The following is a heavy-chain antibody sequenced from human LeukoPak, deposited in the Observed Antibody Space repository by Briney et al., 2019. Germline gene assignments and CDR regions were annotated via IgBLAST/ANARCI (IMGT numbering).Heavy chain of an antibody. D-gene: IGHD3-3*01. Sequence: KASETLSLTCTVSGGSISSSSYYWNWIRQPPGKGLEWIGCVYYSGGTNYSPSLKSRVTISVDTSQSQLSLKVTSVTAADTAVYYCARRYDFWSDSPPDVFDIWGQGTMVTVSS. CDR3: ARRYDFWSDSPPDVFDI. J-gene: IGHJ3*02. CDR1: GGSISSSSYY. V-gene: IGHV4-61*05. CDR2: VYYSGGT.